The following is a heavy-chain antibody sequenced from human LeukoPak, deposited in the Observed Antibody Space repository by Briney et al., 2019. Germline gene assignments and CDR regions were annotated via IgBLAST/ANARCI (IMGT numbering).Heavy chain of an antibody. CDR3: ARDVERTGGTYYYGSGSPRG. CDR2: IYSGGST. J-gene: IGHJ4*02. Sequence: GGSLRLSCADSGFTVSSNYMRWVRQAPGKGLEWVSVIYSGGSTHYADSVKGRFTISRDNSKNTLYLQMNSLRAEDTAVYYCARDVERTGGTYYYGSGSPRGWGQGTLVTVSS. V-gene: IGHV3-66*01. D-gene: IGHD3-10*01. CDR1: GFTVSSNY.